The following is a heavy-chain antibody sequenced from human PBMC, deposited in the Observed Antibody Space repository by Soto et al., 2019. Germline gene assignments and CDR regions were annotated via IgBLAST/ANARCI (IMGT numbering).Heavy chain of an antibody. CDR2: IYNTGST. Sequence: SGTMSLTCTVSGDSINSYYWSWIRQPPGKGLEWIGYIYNTGSTNLNPSLESRVTLSVDTSKNQFSLNINSVTAADTAVYFCARVRYGGYVDYWGQGTLVTVS. CDR1: GDSINSYY. D-gene: IGHD1-26*01. V-gene: IGHV4-59*01. J-gene: IGHJ4*02. CDR3: ARVRYGGYVDY.